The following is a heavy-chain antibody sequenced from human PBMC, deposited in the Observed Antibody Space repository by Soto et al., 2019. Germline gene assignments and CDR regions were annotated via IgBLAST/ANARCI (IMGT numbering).Heavy chain of an antibody. J-gene: IGHJ6*03. D-gene: IGHD3-10*01. Sequence: GGSLRLSCAASGFSFSSYWMHWVRQAPGKGLVWVSHINSDGSSTTYADSVKGRITISRHNAKNTLYLQMNSLRAEDTAVYYCARGGSYGSGSYYKPQLNYYMDVWGKGTTVTVSS. V-gene: IGHV3-74*01. CDR2: INSDGSST. CDR3: ARGGSYGSGSYYKPQLNYYMDV. CDR1: GFSFSSYW.